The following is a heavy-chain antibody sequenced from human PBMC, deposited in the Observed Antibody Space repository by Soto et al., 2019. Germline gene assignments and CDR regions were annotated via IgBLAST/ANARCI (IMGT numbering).Heavy chain of an antibody. CDR3: ARELRVPAALNPNYYYGMDV. V-gene: IGHV1-69*13. CDR2: IIPIFGTA. CDR1: GGTFSSYA. J-gene: IGHJ6*02. Sequence: ASVKVSCKASGGTFSSYAISWVRQAPGQGLEWMGGIIPIFGTANYAQKFQGRVTITADESTSTAYMELSSLRSEDTAVYYCARELRVPAALNPNYYYGMDVWGQGTTVTVSS. D-gene: IGHD2-2*01.